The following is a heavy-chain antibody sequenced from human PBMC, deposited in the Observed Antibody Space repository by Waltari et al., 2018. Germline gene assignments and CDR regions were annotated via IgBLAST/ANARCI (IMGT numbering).Heavy chain of an antibody. Sequence: QLQLQESGPGLVKPSETLSLTCTVSGGSISSSNYYWGWIRQPPGKGLEWIGNIYYSGSTYYNPSLKGLVTTYIDTARNQFSLKLGSGTAADTAVYFCARLDSRSGSYYFDYWGQGTLVTVSS. D-gene: IGHD1-26*01. CDR3: ARLDSRSGSYYFDY. V-gene: IGHV4-39*01. J-gene: IGHJ4*02. CDR2: IYYSGST. CDR1: GGSISSSNYY.